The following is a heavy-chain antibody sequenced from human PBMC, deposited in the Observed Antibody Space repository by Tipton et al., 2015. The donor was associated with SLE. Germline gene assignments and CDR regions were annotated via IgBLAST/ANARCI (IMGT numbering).Heavy chain of an antibody. J-gene: IGHJ4*02. V-gene: IGHV4-61*01. D-gene: IGHD3-22*01. Sequence: TLSLTCTVSGGSINSGTYYWSWIRQPPGKGLEWIGYIYYAGSTNYNPSLKSRVTISVDTSKNQFSLKLSSVTAADTAVYYCARHDYDLNGYYQHYFDYWGQGTLVTVSS. CDR3: ARHDYDLNGYYQHYFDY. CDR2: IYYAGST. CDR1: GGSINSGTYY.